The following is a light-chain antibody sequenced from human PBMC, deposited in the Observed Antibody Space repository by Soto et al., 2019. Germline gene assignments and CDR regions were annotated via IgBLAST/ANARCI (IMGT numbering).Light chain of an antibody. CDR3: AAWDDSLNGPR. V-gene: IGLV1-44*01. J-gene: IGLJ2*01. CDR2: SNN. CDR1: SSNIGSNT. Sequence: QSVLTQPPSASGTPGQRVTISCSGSSSNIGSNTVNWYQPLPGTAPKLLIYSNNQRPSGVPDRFSGSKSGTSASLAISGLQSEDEADYYCAAWDDSLNGPRFGGGTKLTVL.